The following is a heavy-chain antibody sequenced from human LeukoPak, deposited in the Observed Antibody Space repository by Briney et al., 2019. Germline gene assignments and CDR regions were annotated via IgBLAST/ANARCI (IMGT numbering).Heavy chain of an antibody. CDR3: ARDSRPNSSSSRKDFDY. Sequence: GSLRLSCAASGFTFSSYEMKWVRQAPGKGLVGVSYISSSGSTIYYADSVKGRFTISRDNAKNSLYLQMNSLRAEDTAVYYCARDSRPNSSSSRKDFDYWGQGTLVTVSS. J-gene: IGHJ4*02. CDR2: ISSSGSTI. CDR1: GFTFSSYE. V-gene: IGHV3-48*03. D-gene: IGHD6-6*01.